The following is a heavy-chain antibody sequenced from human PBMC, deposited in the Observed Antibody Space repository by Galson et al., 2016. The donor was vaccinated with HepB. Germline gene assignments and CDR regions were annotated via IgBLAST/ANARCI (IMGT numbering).Heavy chain of an antibody. J-gene: IGHJ4*03. Sequence: SVKVSCKASGYTFSAYGTTWVRQAPGQGLEWMGWISVYNGNTNYAQRFRGRVTMTTDTSTSTAYMELRSLRSDDTAVYYCARDSDCSGGNCYFDSWGQGTLVTVS. V-gene: IGHV1-18*01. CDR1: GYTFSAYG. CDR2: ISVYNGNT. CDR3: ARDSDCSGGNCYFDS. D-gene: IGHD2-15*01.